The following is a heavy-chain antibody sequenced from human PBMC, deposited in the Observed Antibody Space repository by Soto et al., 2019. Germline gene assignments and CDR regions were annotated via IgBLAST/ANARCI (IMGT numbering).Heavy chain of an antibody. V-gene: IGHV4-34*01. D-gene: IGHD3-22*01. J-gene: IGHJ4*02. Sequence: PSHPLSLTCAVYGGSFSGYYWSWFRQRAGKGLEWIGEINHSGSTNYNPSLKSRVTISVDTSKNQFSLKLSSVTAADTAVYYCARGWVRRGIVVVIRHLHYFDYWGQGTLVTVSS. CDR3: ARGWVRRGIVVVIRHLHYFDY. CDR1: GGSFSGYY. CDR2: INHSGST.